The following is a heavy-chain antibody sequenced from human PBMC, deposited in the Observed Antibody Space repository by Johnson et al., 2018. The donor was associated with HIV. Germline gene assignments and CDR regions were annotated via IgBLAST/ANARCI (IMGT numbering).Heavy chain of an antibody. V-gene: IGHV3-30*04. D-gene: IGHD3-22*01. Sequence: VQLVESGGGVVQPGRSLRLSCVASGFTFSDYALHWVRQTPGKRLEWVAVISYDGSNKYYADSVKGRFTISRDNSKNTLYLQMNSLRAEDTAVYYCAREGSYYDSSGYLPLDAFDIWGQGTMVTVS. CDR1: GFTFSDYA. CDR3: AREGSYYDSSGYLPLDAFDI. CDR2: ISYDGSNK. J-gene: IGHJ3*02.